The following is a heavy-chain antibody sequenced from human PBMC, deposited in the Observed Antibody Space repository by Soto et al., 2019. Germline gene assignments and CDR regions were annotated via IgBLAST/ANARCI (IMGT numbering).Heavy chain of an antibody. V-gene: IGHV3-23*01. CDR1: GFTFSSYA. J-gene: IGHJ4*02. D-gene: IGHD4-4*01. CDR3: AKEWNSLTLRPKYYSH. Sequence: GGSLRLSCAASGFTFSSYAMSWVRQAPGKGLEWVSAISGSGGSTYYADSVKGRFTISRDNSKNTLYLQMNSLRAEDTAVYYCAKEWNSLTLRPKYYSHWGQGTLVTVSS. CDR2: ISGSGGST.